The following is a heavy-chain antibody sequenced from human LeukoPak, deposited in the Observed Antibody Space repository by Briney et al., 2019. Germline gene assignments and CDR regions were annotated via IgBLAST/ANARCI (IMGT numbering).Heavy chain of an antibody. V-gene: IGHV3-21*06. D-gene: IGHD5-12*01. CDR1: GFTFSTYS. J-gene: IGHJ4*02. Sequence: NAGGSLRLSCAASGFTFSTYSLTWVRQAPGKGLEWVSSIDSSSSYIHYADSVKGRFTISRDNAKNSMYLEMNSLRAEDTAVYYCAREGAKRGYSGYDAMYWGQGTLVIVSS. CDR3: AREGAKRGYSGYDAMY. CDR2: IDSSSSYI.